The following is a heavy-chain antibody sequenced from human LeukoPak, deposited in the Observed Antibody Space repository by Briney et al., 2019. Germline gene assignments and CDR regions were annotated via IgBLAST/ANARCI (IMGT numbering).Heavy chain of an antibody. J-gene: IGHJ5*02. CDR3: ARRGFVSTTRQWFDP. Sequence: GESLKISCKASGYSFTSHWIAWVRQMPGKGLEWLGIIYPDDSDTRYSPSFQGQVTISADKSINTAYLEWSSLRASDTAMYYCARRGFVSTTRQWFDPWGQGTLVTVSS. D-gene: IGHD5/OR15-5a*01. CDR1: GYSFTSHW. CDR2: IYPDDSDT. V-gene: IGHV5-51*01.